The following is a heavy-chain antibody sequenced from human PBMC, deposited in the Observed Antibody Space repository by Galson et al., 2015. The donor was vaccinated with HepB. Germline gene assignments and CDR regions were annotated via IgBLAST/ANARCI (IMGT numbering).Heavy chain of an antibody. Sequence: SLRISCAPSGFPFTNACMSCVRQAPGKGLEWVRRIGSNLNGGTQDYAAPVNGRFIISRDDSKNTLFLQMNRLKTEDTAMYFCTTVDLSFGYGDEVDWGQGTLVTVSS. J-gene: IGHJ4*02. V-gene: IGHV3-15*04. D-gene: IGHD4-17*01. CDR1: GFPFTNAC. CDR3: TTVDLSFGYGDEVD. CDR2: IGSNLNGGTQ.